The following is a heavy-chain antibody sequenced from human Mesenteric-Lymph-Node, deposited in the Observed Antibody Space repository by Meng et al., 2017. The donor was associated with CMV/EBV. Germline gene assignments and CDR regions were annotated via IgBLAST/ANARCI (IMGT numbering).Heavy chain of an antibody. Sequence: ASGFTVSSNYMTWVRQAPGKGLEWVSVIYTGGRTYYVDSVKGRFTISRDNSKNTLYLQMNSLRAEDTAVYYCAKGNYGSGSDNWFDPWGQGTLVTVSS. CDR1: GFTVSSNY. V-gene: IGHV3-53*01. CDR2: IYTGGRT. CDR3: AKGNYGSGSDNWFDP. D-gene: IGHD3-10*01. J-gene: IGHJ5*02.